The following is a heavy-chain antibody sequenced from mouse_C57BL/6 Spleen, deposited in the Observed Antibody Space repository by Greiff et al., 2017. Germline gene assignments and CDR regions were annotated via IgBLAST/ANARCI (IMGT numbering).Heavy chain of an antibody. J-gene: IGHJ3*01. Sequence: QVQLQQSGAELVKPGASVKISCKASGYAFSSYWMNWVKQRPGKGLEWIGQIYPGDGDTNYNGKFKGKATLTADKSSSTAYMQLSSLTSEDSAVYFCARSGSYGNSWFAYWGQGTLVTVSA. CDR2: IYPGDGDT. D-gene: IGHD2-1*01. V-gene: IGHV1-80*01. CDR1: GYAFSSYW. CDR3: ARSGSYGNSWFAY.